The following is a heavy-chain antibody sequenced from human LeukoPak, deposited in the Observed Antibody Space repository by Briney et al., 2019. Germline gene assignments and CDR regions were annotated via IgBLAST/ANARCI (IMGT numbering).Heavy chain of an antibody. CDR3: AKDQGTYYYGSGSPDY. D-gene: IGHD3-10*01. J-gene: IGHJ4*02. Sequence: GGSLRLSCAASGFTFSSYAMSWVRQAPGKGLEWVSAISGSGGSTYCADSVKGRFTISRDNSKNTLYLQMNSLRAEDTAVYYCAKDQGTYYYGSGSPDYWGQGTLVTVSS. CDR1: GFTFSSYA. CDR2: ISGSGGST. V-gene: IGHV3-23*01.